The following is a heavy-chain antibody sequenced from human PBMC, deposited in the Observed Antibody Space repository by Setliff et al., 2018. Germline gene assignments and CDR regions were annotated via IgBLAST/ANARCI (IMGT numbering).Heavy chain of an antibody. J-gene: IGHJ6*02. CDR2: ISVYSGNA. D-gene: IGHD3-9*01. Sequence: GASVKVSCKASGYTFTNYGIAWVRQAPGQGLEWVGWISVYSGNAYYAQKLQDRVTLTTDTGSDTAYMELRNLRSDDAAIYYCAKEPAISLTEAIRRSYYDYALDVWGQGTTVTVSS. CDR3: AKEPAISLTEAIRRSYYDYALDV. CDR1: GYTFTNYG. V-gene: IGHV1-18*01.